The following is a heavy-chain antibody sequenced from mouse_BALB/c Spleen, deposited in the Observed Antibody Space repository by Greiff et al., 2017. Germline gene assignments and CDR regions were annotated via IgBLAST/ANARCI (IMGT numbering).Heavy chain of an antibody. D-gene: IGHD2-3*01. V-gene: IGHV5-12-2*01. CDR3: ARRDGY. J-gene: IGHJ4*01. Sequence: EVKLVESGGGLVQPGGSLKLSCAASGFTFSSYTMSWVRQTPEKRLEWVAYISNGGGSTYYPDTVKGRFTISRDNAKNTLYLQMSSLKSEDTAMYYCARRDGYWGQGTSVTVSS. CDR2: ISNGGGST. CDR1: GFTFSSYT.